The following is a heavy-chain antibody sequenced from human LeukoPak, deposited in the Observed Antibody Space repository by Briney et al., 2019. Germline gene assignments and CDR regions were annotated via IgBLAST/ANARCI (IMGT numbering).Heavy chain of an antibody. V-gene: IGHV3-30*03. CDR3: TTKVIRGNSGDDYDD. J-gene: IGHJ4*02. CDR2: ISSDGNDK. D-gene: IGHD5-12*01. Sequence: GGSLRLSCAASGVTFRSYGMHWVRQAPAKGLEWVALISSDGNDKLYGESVRGRFTVSRDDSKSTLYLQMNSLRAEDTAVYYCTTKVIRGNSGDDYDDWGQGTLVTVSS. CDR1: GVTFRSYG.